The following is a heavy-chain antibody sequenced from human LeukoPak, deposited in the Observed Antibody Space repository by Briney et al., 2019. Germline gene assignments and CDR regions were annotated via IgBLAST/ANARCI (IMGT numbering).Heavy chain of an antibody. V-gene: IGHV3-23*01. CDR3: AKVGYYDSSGYSSPYYFDY. CDR2: ICGSGGST. J-gene: IGHJ4*02. D-gene: IGHD3-22*01. CDR1: GFTLWSYA. Sequence: GGALRLSCGASGFTLWSYALSRVRQGPGEGVEWVSAICGSGGSTYYADSVKGRFTISRDNSKNTLYLQMNSLRAEDTAVYYCAKVGYYDSSGYSSPYYFDYWGQGTLVTVSS.